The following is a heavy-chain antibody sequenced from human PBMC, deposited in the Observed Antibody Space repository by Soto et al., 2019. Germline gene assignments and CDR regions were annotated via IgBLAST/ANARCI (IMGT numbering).Heavy chain of an antibody. J-gene: IGHJ4*02. CDR1: GYTFTSYG. Sequence: ASVKVSCKASGYTFTSYGISWVRQAPGQGLEWMGYINAANGDTRYSHEFQGRVTFDRDASASTAYMQLSSLTSEDTAVYYCARKEYFGSGSFHFDYWGQGSLVTVSS. V-gene: IGHV1-18*01. CDR3: ARKEYFGSGSFHFDY. D-gene: IGHD3-10*01. CDR2: INAANGDT.